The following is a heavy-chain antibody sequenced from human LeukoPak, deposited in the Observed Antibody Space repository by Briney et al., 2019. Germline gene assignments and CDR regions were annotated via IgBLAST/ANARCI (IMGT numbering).Heavy chain of an antibody. CDR2: ISWNSGSI. CDR3: AKPLFYSWSDAFDI. J-gene: IGHJ3*02. Sequence: GRSLRLSCAASGFTFDDYAMHWVRQAPGKGLEWVSGISWNSGSIGYADSVKGRFTISRDNAKNSLYLQMNSLRAEDMALYYCAKPLFYSWSDAFDIWGQGTMVTVSS. CDR1: GFTFDDYA. V-gene: IGHV3-9*03. D-gene: IGHD6-13*01.